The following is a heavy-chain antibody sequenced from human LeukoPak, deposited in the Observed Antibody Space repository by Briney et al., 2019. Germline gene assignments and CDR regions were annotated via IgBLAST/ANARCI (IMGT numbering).Heavy chain of an antibody. CDR3: ARDRGAPTPDAY. J-gene: IGHJ4*02. CDR2: IIPILGIA. D-gene: IGHD1-14*01. CDR1: GGTFSSYA. V-gene: IGHV1-69*04. Sequence: SVKVSCKASGGTFSSYAISWVRQAPGQGLEWMGRIIPILGIANYAQKFRGRVTITADKSTSTAYMELSSLRSEDTAVYYCARDRGAPTPDAYWGQGTLVTVSS.